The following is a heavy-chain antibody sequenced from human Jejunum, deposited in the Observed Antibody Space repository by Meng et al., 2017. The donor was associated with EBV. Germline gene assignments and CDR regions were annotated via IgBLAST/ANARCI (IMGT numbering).Heavy chain of an antibody. CDR2: IDPDSGVS. V-gene: IGHV1-2*06. D-gene: IGHD5-18*01. Sequence: QVQLVQSGAEMQKPGASVKVSCKTSGYTFTVNYLHWVRQAPGQGFEWMGRIDPDSGVSTYALSFQGRVTLTSDASVSTAYMELSDLTSDDTAVYYCTRDRTGNTYGYAYWGQGTLVTVSS. CDR1: GYTFTVNY. CDR3: TRDRTGNTYGYAY. J-gene: IGHJ4*02.